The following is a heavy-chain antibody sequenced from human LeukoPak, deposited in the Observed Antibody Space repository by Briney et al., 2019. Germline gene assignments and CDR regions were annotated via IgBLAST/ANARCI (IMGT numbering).Heavy chain of an antibody. CDR3: AREGYGWGSHDY. D-gene: IGHD3-10*01. V-gene: IGHV3-7*04. Sequence: GGSLKLSCAASGFTFSSYWMTWVRQAPGKGLEWVANIKQDGSQKYYVDSVKGRFTASRDNAKKSLYLQMNSLRAEDTALYYCAREGYGWGSHDYWGQGTLVTVSS. CDR2: IKQDGSQK. J-gene: IGHJ4*02. CDR1: GFTFSSYW.